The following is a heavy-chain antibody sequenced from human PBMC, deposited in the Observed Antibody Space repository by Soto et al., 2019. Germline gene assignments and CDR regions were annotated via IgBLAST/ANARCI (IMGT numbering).Heavy chain of an antibody. V-gene: IGHV1-69*06. CDR2: IIPIFGTA. CDR1: GGTFSSYA. CDR3: ARDGTLVEDCSSTSCQEAYYYYGMDD. D-gene: IGHD2-2*01. Sequence: QVQLVQSGAEVKTPGSSVKVSCKASGGTFSSYAISWVRQAPGPGLEWMGGIIPIFGTANYAQKFQGRVTTTADKYTSTDYIELSTLRSEDTAVYYGARDGTLVEDCSSTSCQEAYYYYGMDDWGHGTTVTVSS. J-gene: IGHJ6*02.